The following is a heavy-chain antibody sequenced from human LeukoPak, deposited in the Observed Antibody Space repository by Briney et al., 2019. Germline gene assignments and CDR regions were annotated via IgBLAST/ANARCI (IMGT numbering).Heavy chain of an antibody. CDR3: AAASNYYDRSNYYSYAMDV. CDR2: IVVGSGNT. J-gene: IGHJ6*02. D-gene: IGHD3-22*01. Sequence: SVKVSCKASGFTFTTSAVQRVRQARGQRLEWMGWIVVGSGNTNYAQKFQERVTITRDMSTSTVYMDLSSQRSEDTAVYYCAAASNYYDRSNYYSYAMDVWGQGTTVTVSS. CDR1: GFTFTTSA. V-gene: IGHV1-58*01.